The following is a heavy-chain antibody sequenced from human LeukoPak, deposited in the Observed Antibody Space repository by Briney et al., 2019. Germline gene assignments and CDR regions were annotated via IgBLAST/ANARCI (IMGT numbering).Heavy chain of an antibody. D-gene: IGHD6-19*01. CDR3: ARQSYSSGWTETGAFDI. CDR1: GYSFTSYW. CDR2: IYPGDSDT. Sequence: GESLKISCKGSGYSFTSYWIGWVRQMPGKGLEWMGIIYPGDSDTRYSPSFQGQVTISADKSISTAYLQWSSLKASDTAMYYCARQSYSSGWTETGAFDIWGQGTMVTVSS. J-gene: IGHJ3*02. V-gene: IGHV5-51*01.